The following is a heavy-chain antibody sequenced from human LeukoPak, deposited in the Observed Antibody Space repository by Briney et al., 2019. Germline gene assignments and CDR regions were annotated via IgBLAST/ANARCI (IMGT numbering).Heavy chain of an antibody. J-gene: IGHJ5*02. CDR3: ARSPHYDFWSGYYHNWFDP. CDR1: GSSISSYY. V-gene: IGHV4-4*07. D-gene: IGHD3-3*01. Sequence: SETLSLTCTVSGSSISSYYWSWIRQPAGKGLEWIGRIYTSGSTNYNPSLKSRVTMSVDTSKNQFSLKLSSVTAADTAVYYCARSPHYDFWSGYYHNWFDPWGQGTLVTVSS. CDR2: IYTSGST.